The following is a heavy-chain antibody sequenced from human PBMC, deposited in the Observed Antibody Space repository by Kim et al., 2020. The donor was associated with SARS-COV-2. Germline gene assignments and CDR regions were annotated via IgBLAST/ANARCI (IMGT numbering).Heavy chain of an antibody. CDR1: GGSVSSGTHY. J-gene: IGHJ3*02. Sequence: SETLSLTCTVSGGSVSSGTHYWTWIRQSPGKGLEWIGYISYSGSTNYNPSLKSRVTMSVDTSKNQLSLKLSSVTAADTAMYYCATYGSGSHYWGYQAFDIWGPGTMVTISS. CDR2: ISYSGST. V-gene: IGHV4-61*01. D-gene: IGHD3-10*01. CDR3: ATYGSGSHYWGYQAFDI.